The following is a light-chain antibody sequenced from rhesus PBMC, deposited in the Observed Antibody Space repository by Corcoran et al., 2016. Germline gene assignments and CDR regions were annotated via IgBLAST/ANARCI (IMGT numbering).Light chain of an antibody. V-gene: IGKV1-22*01. CDR3: QQYSSRQLA. CDR2: KAS. J-gene: IGKJ4*01. CDR1: QGISSW. Sequence: DIQMTQSPSSLAASVGDTVTITCRASQGISSWLAWYQQKPGKAPKLVSYKASSLHSGVPSRFIGGGSGTAFTLPISSLQSEHFATYNCQQYSSRQLAFGGGAKGELK.